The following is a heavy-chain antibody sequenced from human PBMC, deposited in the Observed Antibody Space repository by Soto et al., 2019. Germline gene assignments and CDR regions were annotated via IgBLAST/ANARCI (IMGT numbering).Heavy chain of an antibody. J-gene: IGHJ6*02. Sequence: QVHLVESGGGVVQPGRSLRLSCAASGFTFSTYGMHWVRQAPGKGLEGVALIWHDGSKKYFADSVRGRFTISRDNSKNTHYLQMNSLRVEDTAVYYCARDLDTSLGYYYSYGMDVWGQGTTVTVSS. CDR2: IWHDGSKK. CDR3: ARDLDTSLGYYYSYGMDV. CDR1: GFTFSTYG. D-gene: IGHD5-18*01. V-gene: IGHV3-33*01.